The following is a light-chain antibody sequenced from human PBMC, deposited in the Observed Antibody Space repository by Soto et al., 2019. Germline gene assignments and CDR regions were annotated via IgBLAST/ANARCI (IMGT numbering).Light chain of an antibody. V-gene: IGLV2-11*01. CDR2: DVN. Sequence: QSVLTQPRSVSGSPGQSVTISCTGTSSDVGAFNYVSWYQQPPGRAPKLLIYDVNKRPSGVPDRFSGSKSGSTASLTISGLQAEDDGDYYCCSYAGSDNLLFGGGTKLT. CDR1: SSDVGAFNY. CDR3: CSYAGSDNLL. J-gene: IGLJ3*02.